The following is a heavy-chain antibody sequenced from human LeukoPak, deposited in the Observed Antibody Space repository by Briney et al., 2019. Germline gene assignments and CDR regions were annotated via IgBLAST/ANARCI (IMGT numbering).Heavy chain of an antibody. J-gene: IGHJ4*02. CDR2: ISSSGSTI. Sequence: RQAPGXXXEWVSYISSSGSTIYYADSVKGRFTISRDNAKNSLYLQMNSLRAEDTAVYYCARVLRDGYNYVFDYWGQGTLVTVSS. V-gene: IGHV3-11*01. CDR3: ARVLRDGYNYVFDY. D-gene: IGHD5-24*01.